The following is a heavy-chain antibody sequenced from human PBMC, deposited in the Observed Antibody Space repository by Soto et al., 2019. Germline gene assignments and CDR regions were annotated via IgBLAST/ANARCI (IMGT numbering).Heavy chain of an antibody. Sequence: QVQLQQWGAGLLKPSETLSLTCAVYGGSFSAYYWSWIRQPPGKGLEWIGEINHSGSTNYNPSLKSRVTISVDPSKNQFSLKLSSVTAADTAVYYCAEVAVAGTALCDYWGQGTVVTVSS. CDR2: INHSGST. D-gene: IGHD6-19*01. J-gene: IGHJ4*02. CDR1: GGSFSAYY. V-gene: IGHV4-34*02. CDR3: AEVAVAGTALCDY.